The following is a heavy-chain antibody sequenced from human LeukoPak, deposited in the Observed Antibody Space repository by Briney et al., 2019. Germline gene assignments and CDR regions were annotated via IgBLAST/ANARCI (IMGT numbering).Heavy chain of an antibody. CDR2: IKQDGSEK. J-gene: IGHJ5*02. CDR1: GFTFSSYW. Sequence: GGSLRLSCAASGFTFSSYWMSWVRQAPGKGLEWVANIKQDGSEKYYVDSVKGRFTISRDNAKNSLYLQMNSLRAEDTAVYYCAKADVSYYYDSSGYLFDPWGQGTLVTVSS. D-gene: IGHD3-22*01. CDR3: AKADVSYYYDSSGYLFDP. V-gene: IGHV3-7*01.